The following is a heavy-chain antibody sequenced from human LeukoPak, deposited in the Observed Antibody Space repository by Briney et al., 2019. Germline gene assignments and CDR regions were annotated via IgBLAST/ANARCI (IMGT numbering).Heavy chain of an antibody. CDR3: ARSDGDYAALDI. V-gene: IGHV4-30-4*01. J-gene: IGHJ3*02. Sequence: SQTLSLTCTVPGGAISSSEYSWSWIRQPPGKGLEWMGYIYNSGSTYNNPSLKSRVPISVDTSKNQFSLKLSSVTAADTAVYYCARSDGDYAALDILVQGTMVTVSS. CDR2: IYNSGST. CDR1: GGAISSSEYS. D-gene: IGHD4-17*01.